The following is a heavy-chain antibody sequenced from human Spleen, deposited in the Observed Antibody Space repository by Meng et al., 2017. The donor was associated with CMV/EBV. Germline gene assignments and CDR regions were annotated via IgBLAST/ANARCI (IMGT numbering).Heavy chain of an antibody. D-gene: IGHD6-13*01. J-gene: IGHJ5*02. Sequence: SGFGFSSTGMLWVRQTPGQGLAWVAVIWYDGSAEYYADSVKGRFTISRDNSKNTLYLQMNSLRVEDTAMYYCVKDRSAAGTSWLDPWGQGTLVTVSS. CDR2: IWYDGSAE. CDR3: VKDRSAAGTSWLDP. CDR1: GFGFSSTG. V-gene: IGHV3-33*06.